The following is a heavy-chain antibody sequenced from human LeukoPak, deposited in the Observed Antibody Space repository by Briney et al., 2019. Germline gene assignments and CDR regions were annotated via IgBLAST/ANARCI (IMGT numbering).Heavy chain of an antibody. CDR1: GFTFSSYA. J-gene: IGHJ6*03. V-gene: IGHV3-30-3*01. CDR2: ISYDGNNK. CDR3: ARDGGSYYYMDV. Sequence: GGSLRLSCAASGFTFSSYAMHWVRQAPGKGLEWVAVISYDGNNKYYADSVKGRFTISRDNSKNTLYLQMNSLRAEDTAVYYCARDGGSYYYMDVWGKGTTVTVSS. D-gene: IGHD3-16*01.